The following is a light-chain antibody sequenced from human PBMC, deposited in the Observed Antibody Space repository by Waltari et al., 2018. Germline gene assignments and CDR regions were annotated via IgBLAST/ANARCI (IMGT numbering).Light chain of an antibody. Sequence: VLTQPPGTLSLSPGERGTLSCRASQSVSRSYLAWYQQKPGQAPRPLIYGASSRTTGIPDRFSGSGSQTDFTLTFNRLEPEDIAVYYCQQYGSSPPMYTFGQGTTLEI. J-gene: IGKJ2*01. CDR3: QQYGSSPPMYT. V-gene: IGKV3-20*01. CDR2: GAS. CDR1: QSVSRSY.